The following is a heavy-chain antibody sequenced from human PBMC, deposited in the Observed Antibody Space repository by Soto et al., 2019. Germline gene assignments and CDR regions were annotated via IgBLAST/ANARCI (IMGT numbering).Heavy chain of an antibody. CDR3: PKAISIAVAGTGYYFDY. Sequence: GGSLRLSCAASGFTFSSYAMSWVRQAPGKGLEWVSAISGSGGSTYYADSVKGRFTISRDNSKNTLYLQMNSLRAEDTAVYYCPKAISIAVAGTGYYFDYWGQGTLVTVSS. D-gene: IGHD6-19*01. CDR2: ISGSGGST. J-gene: IGHJ4*02. CDR1: GFTFSSYA. V-gene: IGHV3-23*01.